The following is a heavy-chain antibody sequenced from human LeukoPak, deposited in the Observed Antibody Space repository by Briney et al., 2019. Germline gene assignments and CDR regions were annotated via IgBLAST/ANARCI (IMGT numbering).Heavy chain of an antibody. V-gene: IGHV3-30*01. Sequence: PGGSLRLSCAASGFTFSSYAMHWVRQAPGKGLEWVAVISYDGSNKYYADSVKGRFTISRDTSKNTLYLQMNSLRAEDTAVYYCAREFGVVGAPKGAFDIWGQGTMVTVS. CDR1: GFTFSSYA. D-gene: IGHD1-26*01. J-gene: IGHJ3*02. CDR2: ISYDGSNK. CDR3: AREFGVVGAPKGAFDI.